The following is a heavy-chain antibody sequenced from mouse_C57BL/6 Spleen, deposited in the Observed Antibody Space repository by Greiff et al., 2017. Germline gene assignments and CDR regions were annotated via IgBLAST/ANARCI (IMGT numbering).Heavy chain of an antibody. CDR2: IDPEDGET. J-gene: IGHJ4*01. D-gene: IGHD2-4*01. CDR1: GFNIKDYY. Sequence: EVKVVESGAELVKPGASVKLSCTASGFNIKDYYMHWVKQRTEQGLEWIGRIDPEDGETKYAPKFQGKATITADTSSNTAYLQLSSLTSEDTAVYYCAREYYDVRYYYAMDYWGQGTSVTVSS. CDR3: AREYYDVRYYYAMDY. V-gene: IGHV14-2*01.